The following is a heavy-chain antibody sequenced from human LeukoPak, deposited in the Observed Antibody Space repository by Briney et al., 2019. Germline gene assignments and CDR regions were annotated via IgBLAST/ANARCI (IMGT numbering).Heavy chain of an antibody. CDR3: ARVRMSPNYYLDY. CDR1: GYTFTSYG. J-gene: IGHJ4*02. V-gene: IGHV1-18*01. Sequence: VASVKVSCKASGYTFTSYGISWVRQDPGQGLEWMGWISAYNGNTNYARKLQGRVTMTTDTSTSTAYMELRSLRSDDTAVYYCARVRMSPNYYLDYWGQGTLVTVSS. CDR2: ISAYNGNT. D-gene: IGHD3-22*01.